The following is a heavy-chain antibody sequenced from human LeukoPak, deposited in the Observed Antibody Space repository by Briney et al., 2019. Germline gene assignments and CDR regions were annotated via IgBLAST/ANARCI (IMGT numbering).Heavy chain of an antibody. J-gene: IGHJ4*02. CDR3: ARQAIEYSSSWGYYFDY. D-gene: IGHD6-6*01. Sequence: SETLSLTCTVSGGSISSYYWGWIRQPPGRGLEWIGYIYYSGNTNHNPSLESRVTISVDTSKNQFSLKLSSVTAADTAVYYCARQAIEYSSSWGYYFDYWGQGTLVTVSS. CDR2: IYYSGNT. CDR1: GGSISSYY. V-gene: IGHV4-59*01.